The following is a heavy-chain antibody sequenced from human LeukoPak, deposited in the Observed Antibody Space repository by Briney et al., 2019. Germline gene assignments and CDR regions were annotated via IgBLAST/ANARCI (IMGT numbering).Heavy chain of an antibody. CDR2: ISSSGSTI. Sequence: PGGSLRLSCAAAAFTFSSYEMNWVRQAPGKGLEWVSYISSSGSTIYYADSVKGRFTISRDNAKNSLYLQMNSLRAEDTAVYYCAKAPLPHCSSGVCYNDYWGQGTLVTVSS. CDR1: AFTFSSYE. CDR3: AKAPLPHCSSGVCYNDY. J-gene: IGHJ4*02. V-gene: IGHV3-48*03. D-gene: IGHD2-8*01.